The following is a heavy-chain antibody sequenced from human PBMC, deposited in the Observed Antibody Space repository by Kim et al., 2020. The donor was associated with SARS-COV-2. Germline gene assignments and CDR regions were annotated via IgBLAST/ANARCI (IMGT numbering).Heavy chain of an antibody. Sequence: GGSLRLSCAASGFTFSGSAMHWVRQASGKGLEWVGRIRSKANSYATAYAASVKGRFTISRDDSKNTAYLQMNSLKTEDTAVYYCTTFARGMIGWFDPWGQGTLVTVSS. J-gene: IGHJ5*02. CDR2: IRSKANSYAT. D-gene: IGHD3-22*01. CDR1: GFTFSGSA. V-gene: IGHV3-73*01. CDR3: TTFARGMIGWFDP.